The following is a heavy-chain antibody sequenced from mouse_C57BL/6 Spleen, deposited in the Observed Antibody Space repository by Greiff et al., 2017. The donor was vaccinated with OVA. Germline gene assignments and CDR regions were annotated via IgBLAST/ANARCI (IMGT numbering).Heavy chain of an antibody. CDR1: GYAFTNYL. V-gene: IGHV1-54*01. J-gene: IGHJ3*01. D-gene: IGHD2-4*01. CDR3: ARLGDYDYDEFAY. CDR2: INPGSGGT. Sequence: VQLQQSGAELVRPGPSVTVSCKASGYAFTNYLIEWVKQRPGQGLEWIGVINPGSGGTNYNEKFKGKATLTADKSSSTAYMQLSSLTSEDSAVYFCARLGDYDYDEFAYWGQGTLVTVSA.